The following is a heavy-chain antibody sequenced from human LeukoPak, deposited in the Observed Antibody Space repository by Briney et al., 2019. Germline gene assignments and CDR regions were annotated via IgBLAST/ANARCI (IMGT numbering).Heavy chain of an antibody. CDR3: AREGGIQLAAAMDV. V-gene: IGHV3-30*04. D-gene: IGHD5-18*01. CDR1: GFTFSSYA. J-gene: IGHJ6*04. Sequence: GESLRLSCAASGFTFSSYAMHWVRQAPGKGLEWVAVISYDGSNKYYADSVKGRFTISRDNSKNTLYLQMNSLRAEDTAVYYCAREGGIQLAAAMDVWGKGTTVTVSS. CDR2: ISYDGSNK.